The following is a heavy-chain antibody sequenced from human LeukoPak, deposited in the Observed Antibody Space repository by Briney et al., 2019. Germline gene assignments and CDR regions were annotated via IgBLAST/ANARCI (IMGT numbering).Heavy chain of an antibody. V-gene: IGHV4-59*08. CDR3: ARRGEQLVSDAFDI. J-gene: IGHJ3*02. Sequence: SETLSLTCTVSGGSISSYYWSWIRRPPGKGLEWIGYIYYSGSTNYNPSLKSRVTISVDTSKNQFSLKLSSVTAADTAVYYCARRGEQLVSDAFDIWGQGTMVTVSS. D-gene: IGHD6-13*01. CDR2: IYYSGST. CDR1: GGSISSYY.